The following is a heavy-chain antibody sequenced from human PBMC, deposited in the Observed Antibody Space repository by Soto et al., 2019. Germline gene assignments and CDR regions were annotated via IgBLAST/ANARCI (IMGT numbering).Heavy chain of an antibody. CDR2: VYYSGST. V-gene: IGHV4-61*01. CDR3: ARYRREAVAGYTLDN. D-gene: IGHD6-13*01. CDR1: RGNLGNHLYY. Sequence: VSRGNLGNHLYYLSRIRQPPGKGLDWIGYVYYSGSTNYNPSLKSRVTISEDTSKSQFSLKVNSMTAADTAVYYCARYRREAVAGYTLDNWGQGILVPGSS. J-gene: IGHJ4*02.